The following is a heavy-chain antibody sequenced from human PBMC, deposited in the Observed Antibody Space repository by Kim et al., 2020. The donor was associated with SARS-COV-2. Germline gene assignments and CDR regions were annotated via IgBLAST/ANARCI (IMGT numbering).Heavy chain of an antibody. CDR2: ISPLNGKT. D-gene: IGHD1-7*01. J-gene: IGHJ6*01. Sequence: ASVKVSCKASGYTFTSQGINCVRQAPGQGPEWMGWISPLNGKTKFAQKFQGRVVMTRETSTTTVEMELRSLTSDDTAVYYCARDGGITRGIDVWGQGTPV. CDR1: GYTFTSQG. CDR3: ARDGGITRGIDV. V-gene: IGHV1-18*01.